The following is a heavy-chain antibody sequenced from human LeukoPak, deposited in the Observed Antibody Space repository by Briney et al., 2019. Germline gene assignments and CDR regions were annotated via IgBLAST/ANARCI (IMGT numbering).Heavy chain of an antibody. CDR2: INHSGST. CDR1: GGSISSSSYY. D-gene: IGHD4-23*01. V-gene: IGHV4-39*07. J-gene: IGHJ4*02. CDR3: ASGSASGGNSFDR. Sequence: PSETLSLTCTVSGGSISSSSYYWGWIRQPPGKGLEWIGEINHSGSTNYNPSLKSRVTISVDTSKNQFSLKLSSVTAADTAVYYCASGSASGGNSFDRWGQGSLVSVCS.